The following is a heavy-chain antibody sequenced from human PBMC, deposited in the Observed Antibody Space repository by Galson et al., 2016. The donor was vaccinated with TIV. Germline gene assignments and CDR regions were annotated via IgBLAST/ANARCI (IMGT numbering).Heavy chain of an antibody. CDR2: MSPANGNT. J-gene: IGHJ4*02. V-gene: IGHV1-8*01. D-gene: IGHD3-22*01. Sequence: SVKVSCKASGYTFTSFDISWIRQAPGQGLEWMGWMSPANGNTGYAQKFRGRITMTRHPSTTTVYMELSGLTSEDTAVYYCARGHYYDTNGYSFDFWGQGTLVTVSS. CDR3: ARGHYYDTNGYSFDF. CDR1: GYTFTSFD.